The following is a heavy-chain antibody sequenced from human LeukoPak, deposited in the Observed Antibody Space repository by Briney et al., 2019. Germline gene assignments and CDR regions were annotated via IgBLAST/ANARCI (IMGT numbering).Heavy chain of an antibody. Sequence: SETLSLTCTVSGGSISSGSYYWVWIRQPPGKGLEWIGSIYHSGSTYYNPSLKSRVTISVDTSKNQFSLKLSSVTAADTAVYYCARDRWFGDPEAYYYYGMDVWGQGTTVTVSS. CDR3: ARDRWFGDPEAYYYYGMDV. CDR1: GGSISSGSYY. CDR2: IYHSGST. J-gene: IGHJ6*02. V-gene: IGHV4-39*07. D-gene: IGHD3-10*01.